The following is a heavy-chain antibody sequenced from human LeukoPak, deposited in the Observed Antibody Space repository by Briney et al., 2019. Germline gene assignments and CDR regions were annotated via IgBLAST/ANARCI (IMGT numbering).Heavy chain of an antibody. CDR1: GFTFSSYS. CDR3: ARDQYYDYVWGSYRCWSFDY. D-gene: IGHD3-16*02. CDR2: ISSSSSTI. Sequence: GGSLRLSCAASGFTFSSYSMNWVRQAPGKGLEWVSYISSSSSTIYYADSVKGRFTISRDNAKNSLYLQMNSLRDEDTAVYYCARDQYYDYVWGSYRCWSFDYWGQGTLVTVSS. J-gene: IGHJ4*02. V-gene: IGHV3-48*02.